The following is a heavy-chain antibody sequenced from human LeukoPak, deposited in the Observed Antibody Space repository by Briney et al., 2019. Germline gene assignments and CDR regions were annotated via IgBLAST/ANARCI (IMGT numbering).Heavy chain of an antibody. V-gene: IGHV4-38-2*02. CDR2: IYHSGSI. CDR1: GFSISSGYY. Sequence: PSETLSLTCTVSGFSISSGYYWGWIRQPPGKVLEWIGIIYHSGSIYYNPSLKSRVTISVDTSKNQFSLKLSSVTAADTAVYYCARGDSSTWRGDHWFDPWGQGTLVTVSS. D-gene: IGHD6-13*01. CDR3: ARGDSSTWRGDHWFDP. J-gene: IGHJ5*02.